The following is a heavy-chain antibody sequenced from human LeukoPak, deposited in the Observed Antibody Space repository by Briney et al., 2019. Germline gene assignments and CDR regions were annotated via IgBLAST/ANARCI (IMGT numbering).Heavy chain of an antibody. D-gene: IGHD4-17*01. Sequence: PSETLSLTCAVYGGSFSGYYWSWIRQPPGKGLEWIGYIYYSGSTYYNPSLKSRVTISVDTSKNQFSLKLSSVTAADTAVYYCARDENYGGIPDSWGQGTLVTVSS. CDR1: GGSFSGYY. CDR2: IYYSGST. CDR3: ARDENYGGIPDS. J-gene: IGHJ4*02. V-gene: IGHV4-34*01.